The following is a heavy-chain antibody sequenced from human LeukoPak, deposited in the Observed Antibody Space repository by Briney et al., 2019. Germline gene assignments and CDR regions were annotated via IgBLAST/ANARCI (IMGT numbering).Heavy chain of an antibody. CDR3: AKGAFVAYYYYYYMDV. J-gene: IGHJ6*03. CDR1: GFPFSNYA. D-gene: IGHD3-10*01. CDR2: LISSGTTT. Sequence: GGSLRLSCAASGFPFSNYAMSWVRQAPGKGLEWVSSLISSGTTTYYADSVKGRFTISRDNSKNTLYLQMNSLRAEDTAVYYCAKGAFVAYYYYYYMDVWGKGTTVTISS. V-gene: IGHV3-23*01.